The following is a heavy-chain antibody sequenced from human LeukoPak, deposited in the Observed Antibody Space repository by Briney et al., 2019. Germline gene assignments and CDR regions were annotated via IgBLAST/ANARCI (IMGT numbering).Heavy chain of an antibody. D-gene: IGHD2-21*01. CDR1: WVLQWLL. CDR2: INHSGST. J-gene: IGHJ4*02. V-gene: IGHV4-34*01. Sequence: SETCPHLRCLWWVLQWLLLELDPPAPGKGLEWIGEINHSGSTNYNPSLKSRVTISVDTSKNQFSLKLCSVTAADTAVYYCARGGKYHRIPPRFDYWGQGTLVTVSS. CDR3: ARGGKYHRIPPRFDY.